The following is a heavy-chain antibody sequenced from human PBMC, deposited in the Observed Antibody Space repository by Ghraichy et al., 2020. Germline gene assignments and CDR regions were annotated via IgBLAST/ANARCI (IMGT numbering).Heavy chain of an antibody. J-gene: IGHJ5*02. Sequence: SETLSLTCTVSGGSISSYYCSWIRQPPGKGLEWIGYIYYSGSTNYNPSLKSRVTISVDTSKNQFSLKLSSVTAADTAVYYCARGYGGAYDFWSGYHINWFDPWGQGTLVTVSS. CDR1: GGSISSYY. D-gene: IGHD3-3*01. V-gene: IGHV4-59*01. CDR3: ARGYGGAYDFWSGYHINWFDP. CDR2: IYYSGST.